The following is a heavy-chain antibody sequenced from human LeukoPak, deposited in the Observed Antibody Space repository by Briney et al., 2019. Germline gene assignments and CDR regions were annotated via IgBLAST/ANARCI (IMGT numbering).Heavy chain of an antibody. CDR1: GGSISSYY. Sequence: SETLSLTCTVSGGSISSYYWSWIRQPPGKGLEWIGYIYYSGGTNYNPSLKSRVTISVDTSKNQFSLKLSSVTAADTAVYYCARTDCSGGSCPFDYWGQGTLVTVSS. CDR3: ARTDCSGGSCPFDY. J-gene: IGHJ4*02. V-gene: IGHV4-59*08. CDR2: IYYSGGT. D-gene: IGHD2-15*01.